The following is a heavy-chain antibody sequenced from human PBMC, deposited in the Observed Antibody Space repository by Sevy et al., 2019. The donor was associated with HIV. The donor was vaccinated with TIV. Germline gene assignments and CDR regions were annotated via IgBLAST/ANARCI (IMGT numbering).Heavy chain of an antibody. CDR3: AKGIGYSGYETDY. CDR2: ISGSGISP. V-gene: IGHV3-23*01. Sequence: GGSLRLSCAASGFTFSSYAMSWVRQAPGKGLEWVSAISGSGISPYYADSVKGRFTISRDNSKNTLYLQMNNLRAEDTAVFYCAKGIGYSGYETDYWGQGTLVIVSS. D-gene: IGHD5-12*01. CDR1: GFTFSSYA. J-gene: IGHJ4*02.